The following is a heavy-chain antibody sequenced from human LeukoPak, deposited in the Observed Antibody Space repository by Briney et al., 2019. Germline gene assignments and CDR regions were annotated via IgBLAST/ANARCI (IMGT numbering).Heavy chain of an antibody. J-gene: IGHJ4*02. CDR3: ARGQTAMVTPFDY. D-gene: IGHD5-18*01. CDR1: GYSFTSYW. Sequence: GESLKISCKGSGYSFTSYWIGWVRQMPGKGLEWMGIIYSGDSDTRYSPSFQGQVTISADKSISTAYLQWSSLKASDTAMYYCARGQTAMVTPFDYWGQGTLVTVSS. V-gene: IGHV5-51*01. CDR2: IYSGDSDT.